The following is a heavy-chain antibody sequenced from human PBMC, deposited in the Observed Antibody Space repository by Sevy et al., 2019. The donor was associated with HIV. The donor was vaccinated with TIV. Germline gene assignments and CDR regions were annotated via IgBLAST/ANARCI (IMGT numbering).Heavy chain of an antibody. CDR1: GFPFSYYW. J-gene: IGHJ5*02. CDR3: VADYIAGWAFGS. Sequence: GGSLRLSCAASGFPFSYYWMHWVRQAPGKGLEWVATINQDESTKFYVASMKGRFTVSRDNAKNSLYLLMNSLRAEETAIYDCVADYIAGWAFGSWGQGTLVTVSS. CDR2: INQDESTK. V-gene: IGHV3-7*03. D-gene: IGHD6-19*01.